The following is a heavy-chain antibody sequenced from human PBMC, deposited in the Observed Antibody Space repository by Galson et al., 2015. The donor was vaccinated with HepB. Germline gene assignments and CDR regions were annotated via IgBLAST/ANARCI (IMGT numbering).Heavy chain of an antibody. CDR1: GFTFSDYY. CDR3: ARDTKRYSTYIFDY. CDR2: ISYDGSNK. V-gene: IGHV3-30*03. J-gene: IGHJ4*02. Sequence: SLRLSCAASGFTFSDYYMSWIPQAPGKGLEWVAVISYDGSNKYYADSVKGRFTISRDNSKNTLYLQMNSLRAEDTAVYYCARDTKRYSTYIFDYWGQGTLVTVSS. D-gene: IGHD2-8*01.